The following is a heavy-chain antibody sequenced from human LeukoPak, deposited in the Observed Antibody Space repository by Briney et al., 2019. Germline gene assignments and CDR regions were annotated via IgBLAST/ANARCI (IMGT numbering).Heavy chain of an antibody. V-gene: IGHV3-7*01. Sequence: GGSLRLSCAAAGFTFSSYWMGWVRHAPGKGRDWVANIKQDGSEKYYVDSVKGRSTISRDNAKNSLYLQMNSLRAEDTAVYYCAGVGSYGGITFDYWGQGTLVTVSS. CDR1: GFTFSSYW. J-gene: IGHJ4*02. D-gene: IGHD4-23*01. CDR2: IKQDGSEK. CDR3: AGVGSYGGITFDY.